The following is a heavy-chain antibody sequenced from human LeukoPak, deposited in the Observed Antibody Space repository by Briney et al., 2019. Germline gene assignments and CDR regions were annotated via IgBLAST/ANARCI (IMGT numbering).Heavy chain of an antibody. CDR3: AREGGRYGDYGHY. CDR1: GFAFSSYA. Sequence: GTSLRLSCAASGFAFSSYAMHWVRQAPGKGLEWLAVVSAHGVDKFYADSVKGRFTISKDNAKNSLYLQMNSLRAEDTAVYYCAREGGRYGDYGHYWGQGTLVTVSS. CDR2: VSAHGVDK. J-gene: IGHJ4*02. V-gene: IGHV3-30*04. D-gene: IGHD4-17*01.